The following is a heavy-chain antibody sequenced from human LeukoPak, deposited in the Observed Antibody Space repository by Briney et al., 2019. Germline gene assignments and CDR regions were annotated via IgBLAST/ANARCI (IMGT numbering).Heavy chain of an antibody. V-gene: IGHV1-24*01. CDR2: FDPEDGET. CDR1: GYTLTELS. CDR3: ATPRCSSTSCYGNWFDP. Sequence: ASVKVSCKVSGYTLTELSIHWVRQAPGKGLEWMGGFDPEDGETIYAQKFQGRVTMTEDTSTDTAYMELSSLRSEDTAVYYCATPRCSSTSCYGNWFDPWGQGTLVTVSS. D-gene: IGHD2-2*01. J-gene: IGHJ5*02.